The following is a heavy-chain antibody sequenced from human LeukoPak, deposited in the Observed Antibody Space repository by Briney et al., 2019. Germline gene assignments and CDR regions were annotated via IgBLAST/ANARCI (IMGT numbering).Heavy chain of an antibody. V-gene: IGHV3-30*02. CDR1: GFTFNIYG. Sequence: HPGGSLRLSCATSGFTFNIYGMHWVRQAPGKGLECVAFIRSDGGNKYYADSVKGRFTISRDNSKNTVSLEMNSLRVEDTAVYYCARSPSAGQWIQLWPVGAFDIWGQGTMVTVSS. J-gene: IGHJ3*02. CDR3: ARSPSAGQWIQLWPVGAFDI. CDR2: IRSDGGNK. D-gene: IGHD5-18*01.